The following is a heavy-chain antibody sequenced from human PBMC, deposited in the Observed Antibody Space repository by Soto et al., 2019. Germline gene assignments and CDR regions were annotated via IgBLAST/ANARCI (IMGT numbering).Heavy chain of an antibody. V-gene: IGHV4-30-4*02. CDR1: GDTITSADSH. D-gene: IGHD3-3*01. Sequence: PSDCLSLPSSVSGDTITSADSHWSWIRQPPGKGLEWIGYIYYSGSTYYNPSLKSRVTISVDTSKSQFSLKLSSVTAADTAVYYCARDPDPITLFGVTLPYYYYGMDFWGQGTTVTVS. J-gene: IGHJ6*02. CDR3: ARDPDPITLFGVTLPYYYYGMDF. CDR2: IYYSGST.